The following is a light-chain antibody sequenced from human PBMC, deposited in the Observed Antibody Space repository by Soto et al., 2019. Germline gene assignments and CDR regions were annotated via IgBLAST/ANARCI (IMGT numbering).Light chain of an antibody. Sequence: DIQMTQSPSTLSASVGDRVTITCRASQSISSWLAWYQQKPGTAPKLLIYKASSLDSGVPSRFSGSGSGTDFPLTISSLQPDDFATYYHQQYNSHLVTFGGGTKVEIK. CDR2: KAS. J-gene: IGKJ4*01. CDR3: QQYNSHLVT. V-gene: IGKV1-5*03. CDR1: QSISSW.